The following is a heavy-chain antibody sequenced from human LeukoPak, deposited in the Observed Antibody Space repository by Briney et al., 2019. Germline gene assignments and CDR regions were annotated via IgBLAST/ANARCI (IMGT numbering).Heavy chain of an antibody. CDR3: ARDLMGYYFDY. D-gene: IGHD2-8*01. V-gene: IGHV3-7*01. J-gene: IGHJ4*02. CDR1: GFTFSSYW. CDR2: KKQDGSEK. Sequence: GGSLRLSCAASGFTFSSYWMSWVRQAPGKGLEWVANKKQDGSEKYYVDSVKGRFTISRDNAKNSLYLQMNSLRAEDTAVYYCARDLMGYYFDYWGQGTLVTVSS.